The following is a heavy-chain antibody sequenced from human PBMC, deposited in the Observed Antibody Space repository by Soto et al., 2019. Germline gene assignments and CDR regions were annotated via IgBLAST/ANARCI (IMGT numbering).Heavy chain of an antibody. CDR3: AREMNYYDTSGDSYFDY. V-gene: IGHV4-31*02. J-gene: IGHJ4*02. D-gene: IGHD3-22*01. Sequence: GSTYYNPYLKSRLTISVDTSKNQFSLRLSSVTAADTAVYYCAREMNYYDTSGDSYFDYWGQGTLVTVSS. CDR2: GST.